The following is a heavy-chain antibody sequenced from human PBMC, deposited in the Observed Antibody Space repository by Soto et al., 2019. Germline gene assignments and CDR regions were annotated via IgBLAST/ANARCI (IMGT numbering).Heavy chain of an antibody. V-gene: IGHV3-33*08. CDR2: IWYDGSNK. CDR3: ARDVSSSSGGDY. CDR1: GFTFSNAW. J-gene: IGHJ4*02. Sequence: PGGSLRLSCAASGFTFSNAWMSWVRQAPGKGLEWVAVIWYDGSNKYYADSVKGRFTISRDNSKNTLYLQMNSLRAEDTAVYYCARDVSSSSGGDYWGQGTLVTVSS. D-gene: IGHD6-6*01.